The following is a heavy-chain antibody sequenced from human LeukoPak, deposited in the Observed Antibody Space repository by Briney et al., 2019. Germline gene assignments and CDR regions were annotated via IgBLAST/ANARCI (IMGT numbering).Heavy chain of an antibody. Sequence: SETLSLTCTVSGGSISSNHYYWGWIRQPPGKGLEWLGSIYYSGSTHYNPSLKSRVTISLDTSKNQFSLKLSSVTAADTAVYYCARVEGLYYYYMDVWGKGTTVTISS. CDR1: GGSISSNHYY. V-gene: IGHV4-39*07. CDR2: IYYSGST. CDR3: ARVEGLYYYYMDV. D-gene: IGHD3-3*01. J-gene: IGHJ6*03.